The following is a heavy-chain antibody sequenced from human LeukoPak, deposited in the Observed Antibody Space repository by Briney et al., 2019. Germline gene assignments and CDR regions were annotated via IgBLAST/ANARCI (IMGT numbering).Heavy chain of an antibody. J-gene: IGHJ5*02. CDR1: GGSISSYY. CDR2: IYYSGST. V-gene: IGHV4-39*01. Sequence: SETLSLTCTVSGGSISSYYWGWIRQPPGKGLEWIGSIYYSGSTYYNPSLKSRVTISVDTSKNQFSLKLSSVTAADTAVYYCARRPGHNWFDPWGQGTLVTVSS. CDR3: ARRPGHNWFDP.